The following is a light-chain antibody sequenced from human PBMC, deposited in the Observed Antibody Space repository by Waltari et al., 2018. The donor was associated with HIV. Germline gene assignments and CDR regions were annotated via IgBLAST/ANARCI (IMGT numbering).Light chain of an antibody. V-gene: IGLV2-8*01. CDR2: QVN. J-gene: IGLJ2*01. CDR1: SSDVGGYNY. Sequence: QSALTQPPSASGSPGQSVTISCTGTSSDVGGYNYVSWYQQHPGKAPKLIIYQVNKRPSGVPERFSGTKSGNRASLTVSGLQAEDAADYYCSSFAGSNNLMVFGGGTKLTVL. CDR3: SSFAGSNNLMV.